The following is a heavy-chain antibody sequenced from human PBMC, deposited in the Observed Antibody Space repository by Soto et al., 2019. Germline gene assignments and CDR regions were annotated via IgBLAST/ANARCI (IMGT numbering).Heavy chain of an antibody. D-gene: IGHD1-26*01. V-gene: IGHV3-23*01. CDR2: ISGSGGST. J-gene: IGHJ4*02. Sequence: QPGGSLRLSCAASGFTFSSDAMSWVRQAPGKGLEWVSAISGSGGSTYYADSVKGRFTISRDNSKNTLYLQMNSLRAEDTAVYYCAKRRSAIVGATGNDYWGQGTLVTVSS. CDR1: GFTFSSDA. CDR3: AKRRSAIVGATGNDY.